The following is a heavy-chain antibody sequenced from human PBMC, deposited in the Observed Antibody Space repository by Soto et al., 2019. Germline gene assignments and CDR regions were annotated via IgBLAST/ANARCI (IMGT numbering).Heavy chain of an antibody. CDR3: ATGQARYYYYYYGMDV. CDR2: FDPEDGET. V-gene: IGHV1-24*01. CDR1: GYTLTELS. Sequence: GYTLTELSMHWVRQAPGKGLEWMGGFDPEDGETIYAQKFQGRVTMTEDTSTDTAYMELSSLRSEDTAVYYCATGQARYYYYYYGMDVWGQGTTVTVSS. J-gene: IGHJ6*02.